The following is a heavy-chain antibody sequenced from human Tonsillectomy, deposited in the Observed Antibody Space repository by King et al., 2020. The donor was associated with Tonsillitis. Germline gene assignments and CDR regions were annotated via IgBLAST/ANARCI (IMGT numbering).Heavy chain of an antibody. J-gene: IGHJ4*02. V-gene: IGHV3-7*01. D-gene: IGHD3-10*01. CDR2: IKQDGSEK. CDR1: GFTFSSYW. CDR3: ARDVYDISGWFEEKGLFFDY. Sequence: QLVQSGGGLVQPGGSLRLSCAASGFTFSSYWMSWVRQAPGKGLEWVANIKQDGSEKYYVDSVKGRFTISRDNAKNSLYLQMNSLRAEDTAVYYCARDVYDISGWFEEKGLFFDYWGQGTLVTVSS.